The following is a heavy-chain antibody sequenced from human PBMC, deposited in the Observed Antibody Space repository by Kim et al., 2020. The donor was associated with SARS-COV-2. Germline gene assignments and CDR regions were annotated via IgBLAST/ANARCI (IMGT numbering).Heavy chain of an antibody. Sequence: SETLSLTCAVYDGFFSGYYWHWIRQPPGKGLEWIADITHSGITNYNPSLESRVSISVDMSKKQFSLNLNSVTAADTAVYYCARGPGINYDYPWELPMYWGLGTLVTVSS. CDR2: ITHSGIT. CDR3: ARGPGINYDYPWELPMY. V-gene: IGHV4-34*01. CDR1: DGFFSGYY. J-gene: IGHJ4*01. D-gene: IGHD3-16*01.